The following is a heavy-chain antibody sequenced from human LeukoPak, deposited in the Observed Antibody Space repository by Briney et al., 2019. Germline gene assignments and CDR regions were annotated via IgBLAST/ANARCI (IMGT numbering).Heavy chain of an antibody. CDR3: ASDQIAAAGTGGVY. Sequence: GGSLRLSCAASGFTFSSYGMHWVRQAPGKGLEWVAVIWYDGSNKYYADSVKGRFTISRDNSKNTLYLQMNSLRAEDTAVYYCASDQIAAAGTGGVYWGQGTLVTVSS. D-gene: IGHD6-13*01. CDR1: GFTFSSYG. V-gene: IGHV3-33*01. J-gene: IGHJ4*02. CDR2: IWYDGSNK.